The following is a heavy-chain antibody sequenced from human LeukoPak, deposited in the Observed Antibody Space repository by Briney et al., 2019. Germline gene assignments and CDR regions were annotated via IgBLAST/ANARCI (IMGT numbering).Heavy chain of an antibody. CDR1: GFTFSSYA. J-gene: IGHJ6*03. CDR3: ARDFDFWSHMDV. D-gene: IGHD3-3*01. CDR2: ISDDGSNK. V-gene: IGHV3-30*01. Sequence: GGSLRLSCAASGFTFSSYAMHWVRQAPGKGLEWVAVISDDGSNKYYADSVKGRFTISRDNSKNTLYLQMNSLRAEDTAVYYCARDFDFWSHMDVWGKGTTVTVSS.